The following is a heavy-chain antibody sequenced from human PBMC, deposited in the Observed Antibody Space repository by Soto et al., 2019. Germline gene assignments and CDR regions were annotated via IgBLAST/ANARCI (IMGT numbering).Heavy chain of an antibody. CDR2: LRNKANSYTT. V-gene: IGHV3-72*01. CDR3: VRAGIVTTPYYFDY. J-gene: IGHJ4*02. D-gene: IGHD5-12*01. CDR1: GFTFSSYA. Sequence: GGSLRLSCAASGFTFSSYAMSWVRQAPGKGLEWVGRLRNKANSYTTEYAASVKGRFTISRDDSKNSLFLQMNSLKTEDTAVYYCVRAGIVTTPYYFDYWGQGTLVTVSS.